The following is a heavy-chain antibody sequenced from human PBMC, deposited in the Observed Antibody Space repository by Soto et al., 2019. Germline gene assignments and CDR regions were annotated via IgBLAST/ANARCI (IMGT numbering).Heavy chain of an antibody. J-gene: IGHJ4*02. D-gene: IGHD6-19*01. CDR1: GGSISSGGYS. CDR3: AREAVYYFDY. Sequence: QLQLQESGSGLVKPSQTLSLTCAVSGGSISSGGYSWSWIRQPPGKGLEWIGYIYHRGSTYYNPSLKSRVTISVDTSKNQFSLKLSSVTTADTAVYYCAREAVYYFDYWGQGTLVTVSS. CDR2: IYHRGST. V-gene: IGHV4-30-2*01.